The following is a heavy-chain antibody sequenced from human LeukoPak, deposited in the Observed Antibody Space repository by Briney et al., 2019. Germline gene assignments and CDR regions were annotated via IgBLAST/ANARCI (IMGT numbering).Heavy chain of an antibody. D-gene: IGHD1-14*01. CDR1: GFTFSSYS. Sequence: GGSLRLSCAASGFTFSSYSMNWVRQAPGKGLEWVSSISSSSSYIYYADSVRGRFTISRDNAKNSLYLQMNSLRAEDTAVYYCARGVRPENEVLPFRLDYWGEGTLGTVSS. V-gene: IGHV3-21*01. CDR2: ISSSSSYI. J-gene: IGHJ4*02. CDR3: ARGVRPENEVLPFRLDY.